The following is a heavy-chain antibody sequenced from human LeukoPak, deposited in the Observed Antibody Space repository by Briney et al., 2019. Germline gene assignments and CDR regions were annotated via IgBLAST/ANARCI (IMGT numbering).Heavy chain of an antibody. CDR2: ISGSGGSR. V-gene: IGHV3-23*01. J-gene: IGHJ4*02. CDR3: ARGRYSSRSGGYYFDI. Sequence: GGSLRLSCAASGFTFNHYAMSWVRQAPGKGLEWVSYISGSGGSRDYADSVKGRFTISRDNSKNTLFLQMNSLRAEDTAVYYCARGRYSSRSGGYYFDIWGQGTLVTVSS. D-gene: IGHD2-2*01. CDR1: GFTFNHYA.